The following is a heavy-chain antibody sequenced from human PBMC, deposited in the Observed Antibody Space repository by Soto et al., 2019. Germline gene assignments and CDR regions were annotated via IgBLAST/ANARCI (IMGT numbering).Heavy chain of an antibody. J-gene: IGHJ6*02. D-gene: IGHD2-8*01. CDR2: IIPIFGTA. CDR3: ARPDNGGYPNYYYYGMDV. V-gene: IGHV1-69*06. Sequence: GASVKVSCKAPGGTFSSYAISWVRQAPGQGLERMGGIIPIFGTANYAQKFQGRVTITADKSTSTAYMELSSLRSEDTAVYYCARPDNGGYPNYYYYGMDVWGQGTTVTVSS. CDR1: GGTFSSYA.